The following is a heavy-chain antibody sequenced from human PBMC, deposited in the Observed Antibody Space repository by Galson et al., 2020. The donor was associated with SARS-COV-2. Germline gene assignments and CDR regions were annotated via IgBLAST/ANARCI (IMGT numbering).Heavy chain of an antibody. CDR2: ISSDGGEI. CDR1: GFSFFSHA. V-gene: IGHV3-30*03. D-gene: IGHD3-16*01. J-gene: IGHJ4*02. CDR3: TRELWRTGGNDQ. Sequence: GGSLRLSCAASGFSFFSHAMHWVRQSPGSGLEWVAFISSDGGEIYYADSVKGRFTISRDNPKNTLYLQMSSLRVEDTALYSCTRELWRTGGNDQWGQGTLVIVSS.